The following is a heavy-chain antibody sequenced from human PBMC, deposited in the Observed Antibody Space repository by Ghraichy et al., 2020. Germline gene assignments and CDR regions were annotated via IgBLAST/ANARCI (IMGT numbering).Heavy chain of an antibody. D-gene: IGHD4-17*01. J-gene: IGHJ6*02. CDR2: IYASGAT. CDR1: GGSINNYY. CDR3: ARLSHGDNYYYGLDV. V-gene: IGHV4-4*07. Sequence: SETLSLTCTVSGGSINNYYWSWIRKAAGKGLEWIGRIYASGATNYNPSLESRLTMSVDTSKNQFSLKLRSVTAADTAVYYCARLSHGDNYYYGLDVWGLGTTVTVSS.